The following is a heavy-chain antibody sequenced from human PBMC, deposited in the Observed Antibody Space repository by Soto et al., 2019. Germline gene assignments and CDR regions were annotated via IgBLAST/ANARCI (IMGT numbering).Heavy chain of an antibody. J-gene: IGHJ6*02. V-gene: IGHV1-46*01. CDR2: INPSGGST. CDR3: ATVVVPAAMESVTPRYYYGMDV. CDR1: GYTFTSYY. Sequence: ASVKVSCKASGYTFTSYYMPWVRQDPGQGLEWMGIINPSGGSTSYAQKFQGRVTMTRDTSTSTAYMELSSLRSEDTAVYYCATVVVPAAMESVTPRYYYGMDVWGQGTTVTVSS. D-gene: IGHD2-2*01.